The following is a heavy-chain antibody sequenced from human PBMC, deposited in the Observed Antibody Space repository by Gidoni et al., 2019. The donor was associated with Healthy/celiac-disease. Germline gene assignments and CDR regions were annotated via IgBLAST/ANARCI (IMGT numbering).Heavy chain of an antibody. V-gene: IGHV3-33*01. D-gene: IGHD2-2*01. CDR2: IWYDGRNK. CDR1: GFTFSRSG. Sequence: QVQLVESGGGVVQPGRSLRLSCAASGFTFSRSGLHWVRQAPGKGLEWVAVIWYDGRNKYYADSVKGRFTISRDNSKNTLYLQMNSLRAEDTAVYYCAREVVPAALIKYYYYGMDVWGQGTTVTVSS. CDR3: AREVVPAALIKYYYYGMDV. J-gene: IGHJ6*02.